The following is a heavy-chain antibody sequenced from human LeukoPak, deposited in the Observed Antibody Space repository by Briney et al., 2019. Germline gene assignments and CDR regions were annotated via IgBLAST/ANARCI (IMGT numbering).Heavy chain of an antibody. CDR2: IFYSGST. D-gene: IGHD4-17*01. Sequence: PSETLSLTCTVSGGSISTSSYYWGWVRQPPGKGLEWIGNIFYSGSTYYSPSLKSRVTISLDTSRNQFSLKLSSVTAADTAVYYCARARTTVTTVDYWGQGTLVTVSS. CDR3: ARARTTVTTVDY. J-gene: IGHJ4*02. V-gene: IGHV4-39*07. CDR1: GGSISTSSYY.